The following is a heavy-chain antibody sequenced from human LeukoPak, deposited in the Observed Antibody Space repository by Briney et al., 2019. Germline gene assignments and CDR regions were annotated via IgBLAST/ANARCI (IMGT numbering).Heavy chain of an antibody. D-gene: IGHD2-2*01. CDR1: GGTINNYY. Sequence: PSEILSLTCNVSGGTINNYYWAWIRQPAGKGLEWIGRIYSTGSPRYNPSLQSRVPMSVDTSTNQFSMKLTSVTAADTAVYFCARYYCSSISCYHHLDSWGQGTLVTVSS. CDR3: ARYYCSSISCYHHLDS. V-gene: IGHV4-59*10. J-gene: IGHJ4*02. CDR2: IYSTGSP.